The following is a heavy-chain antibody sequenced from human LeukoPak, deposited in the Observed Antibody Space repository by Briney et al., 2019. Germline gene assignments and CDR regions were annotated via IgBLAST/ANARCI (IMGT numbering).Heavy chain of an antibody. D-gene: IGHD6-19*01. J-gene: IGHJ4*02. CDR3: ARTAHSSGWEGYDY. Sequence: GASVKVSCKASGDTFTGYYMHWVRQAPGLGLEWMGWINPNSGGTNYAQKFQGRVTMTRDTSISTAYMELSRLRPDDTAVYYCARTAHSSGWEGYDYWGQGTLVTVSS. V-gene: IGHV1-2*02. CDR1: GDTFTGYY. CDR2: INPNSGGT.